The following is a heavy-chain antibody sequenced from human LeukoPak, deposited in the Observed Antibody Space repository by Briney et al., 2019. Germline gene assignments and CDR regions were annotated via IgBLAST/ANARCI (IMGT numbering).Heavy chain of an antibody. J-gene: IGHJ4*02. CDR1: GGSISSYY. CDR2: IYYSGST. CDR3: ARTRRNSLYCSSTSCSFHYFDY. Sequence: SETLSLTCTVSGGSISSYYWSWIRQPPGKGLEWIGYIYYSGSTNYNPSLKSRVTISVDTSKNQFSLKLSSVTAADTAVYYCARTRRNSLYCSSTSCSFHYFDYWGQGTLVTVSS. D-gene: IGHD2-2*01. V-gene: IGHV4-59*01.